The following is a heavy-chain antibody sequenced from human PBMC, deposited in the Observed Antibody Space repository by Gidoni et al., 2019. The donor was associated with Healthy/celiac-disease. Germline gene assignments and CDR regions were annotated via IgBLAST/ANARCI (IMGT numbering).Heavy chain of an antibody. CDR3: ARVGLRIAAAGTYDY. J-gene: IGHJ4*02. V-gene: IGHV4-4*02. CDR1: GGSISSSNW. Sequence: QVQLQESGPGLVKPSGTLSLTCADSGGSISSSNWWSWVRQPPGKGLEWIGEIYHSGSTNYNPYRKSRVTISVDKSKNQFSLKLSSVTAADTAVYYCARVGLRIAAAGTYDYWGQGTLVTVSS. D-gene: IGHD6-13*01. CDR2: IYHSGST.